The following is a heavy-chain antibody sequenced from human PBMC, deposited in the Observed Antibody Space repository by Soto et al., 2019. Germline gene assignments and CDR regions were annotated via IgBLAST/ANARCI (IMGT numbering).Heavy chain of an antibody. D-gene: IGHD4-4*01. J-gene: IGHJ5*02. V-gene: IGHV1-18*01. CDR3: ARVSRRRNSSDP. CDR2: ISAYNGNT. CDR1: GYTFTSYG. Sequence: ASVKVSCKASGYTFTSYGISWVRQAPGQGLEWMGGISAYNGNTNYAQKLQGRVTMTTDTSTSTAYMELSSLRSEDTAVYYCARVSRRRNSSDPCGQRTLVTVSS.